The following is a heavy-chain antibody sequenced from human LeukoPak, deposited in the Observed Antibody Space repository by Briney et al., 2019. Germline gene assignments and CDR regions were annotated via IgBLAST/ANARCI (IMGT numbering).Heavy chain of an antibody. Sequence: GESLKISCKGSGYSFTSYWIGWVRQMPGKGLEWMGIIYPGDSDTRYSPSFQGQVTISADKSISTAYLQWSSLKASDTAMYYRAVGGDCYSCTGGMDVWGQGATVTVSS. J-gene: IGHJ6*02. D-gene: IGHD2-21*02. CDR3: AVGGDCYSCTGGMDV. V-gene: IGHV5-51*01. CDR1: GYSFTSYW. CDR2: IYPGDSDT.